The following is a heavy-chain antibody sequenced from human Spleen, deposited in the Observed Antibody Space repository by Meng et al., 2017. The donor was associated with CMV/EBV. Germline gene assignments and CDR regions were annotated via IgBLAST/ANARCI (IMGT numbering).Heavy chain of an antibody. V-gene: IGHV3-23*01. D-gene: IGHD1-26*01. Sequence: GESLKISCAASGFTFSSYAMSWVRQAPGKGLEWVSAISGGGGNTYYADSVKGRFSISRDNSKNTLYLQMNSLRAEDTAVYYCAKEDYSGSYYDDAFDIWGQGTMVTVSS. CDR2: ISGGGGNT. CDR1: GFTFSSYA. J-gene: IGHJ3*02. CDR3: AKEDYSGSYYDDAFDI.